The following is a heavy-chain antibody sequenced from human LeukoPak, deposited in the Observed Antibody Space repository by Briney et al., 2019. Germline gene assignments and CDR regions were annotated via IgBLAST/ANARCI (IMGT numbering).Heavy chain of an antibody. J-gene: IGHJ4*02. CDR1: VYTFTRYY. Sequence: SVKVSCKTSVYTFTRYYMHSLGQAPGHRLAGMGIINPIRGATEYAQKFQGRATMTRDTSTSTVYMELSSLRSEDTAMYYCARLPYRDGVAQDYWGQGTLVTVSP. D-gene: IGHD3-16*02. CDR3: ARLPYRDGVAQDY. CDR2: INPIRGAT. V-gene: IGHV1-46*01.